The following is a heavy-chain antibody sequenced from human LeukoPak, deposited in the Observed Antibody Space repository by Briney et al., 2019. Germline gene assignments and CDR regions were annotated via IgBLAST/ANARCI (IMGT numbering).Heavy chain of an antibody. CDR3: ARDPPFIIGTTFFDY. J-gene: IGHJ4*02. CDR1: GFTFSSYS. V-gene: IGHV3-21*01. Sequence: GGSLRLSCAASGFTFSSYSMNWVRQAPGKGLEWVLSMSTSSTYKYYADSVKGRFTTSRDNAKNSQYLQRNSLRAEDTAVYYCARDPPFIIGTTFFDYWGQGTLVTVSS. D-gene: IGHD1-20*01. CDR2: MSTSSTYK.